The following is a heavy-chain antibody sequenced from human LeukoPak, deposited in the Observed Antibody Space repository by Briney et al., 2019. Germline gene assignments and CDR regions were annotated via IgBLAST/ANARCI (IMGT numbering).Heavy chain of an antibody. J-gene: IGHJ4*02. CDR1: GYSFTSYW. Sequence: GESLKISCKGSGYSFTSYWIGWVRQMPGKGLEWMGIIYPGDSDTRYSPSFQGQVTISADKSISTAYLQWSSLKASDTAMYYCARHLSSGHYAHVAIFDYWGQGTLVTVSS. V-gene: IGHV5-51*01. CDR2: IYPGDSDT. D-gene: IGHD3-22*01. CDR3: ARHLSSGHYAHVAIFDY.